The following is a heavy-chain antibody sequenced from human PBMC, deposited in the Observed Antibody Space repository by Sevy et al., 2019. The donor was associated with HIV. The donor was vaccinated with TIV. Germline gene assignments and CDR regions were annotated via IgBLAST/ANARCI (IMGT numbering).Heavy chain of an antibody. Sequence: GGSLRLSCAASGFTFSSYAMHWVRQAPGKGLKYVSAISSNGGSTYYADSVKGRFTISRDNSKNTLYLQMGSLRAEDMAVYYCARGGVATIINDAFDIWGQGTMVTVS. J-gene: IGHJ3*02. CDR1: GFTFSSYA. V-gene: IGHV3-64*02. CDR3: ARGGVATIINDAFDI. CDR2: ISSNGGST. D-gene: IGHD5-12*01.